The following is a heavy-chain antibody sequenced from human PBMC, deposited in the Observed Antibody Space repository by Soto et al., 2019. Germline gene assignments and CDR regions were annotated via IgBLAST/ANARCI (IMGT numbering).Heavy chain of an antibody. D-gene: IGHD2-15*01. Sequence: QVQLQQWGAGLLKPSETLSLTCAVYGGSFRGYYWSWIRQPPGKGLEWIGEINHSGSTNYNPSLKSRVTISVDTSKNQFSLKLSSVTAADTAVYYCARGKDIVVVVAATQNYKWFDPWGQGTLVIVSS. V-gene: IGHV4-34*01. CDR2: INHSGST. CDR1: GGSFRGYY. CDR3: ARGKDIVVVVAATQNYKWFDP. J-gene: IGHJ5*02.